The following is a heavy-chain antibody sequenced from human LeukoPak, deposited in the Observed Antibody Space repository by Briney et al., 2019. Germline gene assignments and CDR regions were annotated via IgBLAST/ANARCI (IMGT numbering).Heavy chain of an antibody. V-gene: IGHV4-34*01. CDR2: INDSGST. CDR3: ARVGVGDNLRWTFDS. J-gene: IGHJ4*02. D-gene: IGHD1-26*01. Sequence: PSETLSLTCAVYGGSFSGYYWSWIRQPPGKGLEWIGEINDSGSTNYNPSLKSRVTIALDTSKNQFSLKLSSVTAADTAVYYCARVGVGDNLRWTFDSWGQGTLVTVSS. CDR1: GGSFSGYY.